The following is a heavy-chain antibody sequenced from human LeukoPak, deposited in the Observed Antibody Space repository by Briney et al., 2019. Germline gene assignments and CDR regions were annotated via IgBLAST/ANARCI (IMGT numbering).Heavy chain of an antibody. D-gene: IGHD3-22*01. CDR2: IYSDGST. CDR1: GFTVSTKY. J-gene: IGHJ4*02. Sequence: GGSLRLSCAASGFTVSTKYMTWVRQAPGKGLEWISVIYSDGSTFYADSVKGRFTISRDNSKNTLYLQMNSLRAEDTAVYYCAKDLYDSSGYSPLDWGQGTLVTVSS. CDR3: AKDLYDSSGYSPLD. V-gene: IGHV3-53*01.